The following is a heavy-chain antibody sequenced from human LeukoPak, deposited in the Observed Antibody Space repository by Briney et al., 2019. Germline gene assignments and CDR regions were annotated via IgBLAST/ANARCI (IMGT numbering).Heavy chain of an antibody. D-gene: IGHD1-26*01. Sequence: GASVKVSCKASGYTFTGYYMHWVRQAPGQGLEWMGWINPNSGGTNYAQKFQGRVTMTRDTSISTAYMGLSRLRSDDTAVYYCARGSQWELRGIWFDPWGQGTLVTVSS. CDR2: INPNSGGT. CDR3: ARGSQWELRGIWFDP. V-gene: IGHV1-2*02. J-gene: IGHJ5*02. CDR1: GYTFTGYY.